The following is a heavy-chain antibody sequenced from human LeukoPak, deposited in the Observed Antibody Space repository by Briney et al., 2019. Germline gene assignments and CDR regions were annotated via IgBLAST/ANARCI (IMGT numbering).Heavy chain of an antibody. V-gene: IGHV4-34*01. CDR3: ARSGDGGDWYFGFDV. Sequence: ASETLSLTSAVSGASLSNYYWSWFPQSPGKGLEWVGEINKSSSPNYNPSLKSRVTISADMSKNKFSLELNSLTTADTALYYCARSGDGGDWYFGFDVWGPGTLVTVSS. J-gene: IGHJ3*01. CDR1: GASLSNYY. CDR2: INKSSSP. D-gene: IGHD3-9*01.